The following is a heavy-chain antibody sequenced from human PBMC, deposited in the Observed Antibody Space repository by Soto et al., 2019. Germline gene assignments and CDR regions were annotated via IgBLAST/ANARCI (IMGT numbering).Heavy chain of an antibody. CDR1: GGYISSYY. CDR3: ARRGSSSWYYFDY. J-gene: IGHJ4*02. V-gene: IGHV4-59*08. Sequence: PSETLSLTCTVSGGYISSYYWSWIRQTPGKGLEWIGYIYYSGSTNYNPSLKSRVTISVDTSKNQFSLKLSSVTAADTAVYYCARRGSSSWYYFDYWGQGTLVTISS. CDR2: IYYSGST. D-gene: IGHD6-13*01.